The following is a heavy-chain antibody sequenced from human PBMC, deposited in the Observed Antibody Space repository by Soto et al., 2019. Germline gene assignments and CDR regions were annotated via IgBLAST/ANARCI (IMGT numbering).Heavy chain of an antibody. V-gene: IGHV3-23*01. CDR2: ISGGDTT. CDR3: APGWDKATLWTD. D-gene: IGHD1-26*01. J-gene: IGHJ4*02. CDR1: GFTFGSYA. Sequence: EVQLLESGGGLVKPGGSLRLSCVASGFTFGSYAMSWVRQAPGQGLDWVSTISGGDTTQYAKSVKGRFTISRDKAKNTLYFQMNTLKIEDTAVYYLAPGWDKATLWTDWGQGTLVTVSS.